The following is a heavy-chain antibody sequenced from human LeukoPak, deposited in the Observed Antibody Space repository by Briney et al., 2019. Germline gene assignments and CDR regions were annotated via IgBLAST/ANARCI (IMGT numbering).Heavy chain of an antibody. V-gene: IGHV3-11*03. CDR2: ISSDNTYT. D-gene: IGHD1-1*01. CDR1: GFTFNDYH. J-gene: IGHJ4*02. Sequence: GGSLRLSCAASGFTFNDYHMSWIRQAPGKGLEWVACISSDNTYTDYADSVKGRFTISRDNPKKSLYLQMNSLRDEDTAVYYCATRGTTATKYIERWGQGTLVTVSS. CDR3: ATRGTTATKYIER.